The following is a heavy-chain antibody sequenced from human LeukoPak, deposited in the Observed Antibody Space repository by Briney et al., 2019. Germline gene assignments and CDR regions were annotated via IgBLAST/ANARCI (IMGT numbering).Heavy chain of an antibody. J-gene: IGHJ4*02. CDR1: GGSISSGDYY. Sequence: SQTLSLTCTVSGGSISSGDYYWSWIRQPPGKGLEWIGYIYYSGSTYYNPSLKSRVTISVDTSKNQFSLKLSSVTAADTAVYYCARSIVYAMIYFDYWGQGTLVTVSS. D-gene: IGHD2-8*01. CDR3: ARSIVYAMIYFDY. V-gene: IGHV4-30-4*01. CDR2: IYYSGST.